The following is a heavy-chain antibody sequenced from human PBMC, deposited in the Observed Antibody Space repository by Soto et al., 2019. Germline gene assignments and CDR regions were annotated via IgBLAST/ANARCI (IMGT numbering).Heavy chain of an antibody. D-gene: IGHD6-13*01. Sequence: PGGSLRLSCTASGFTFGDYAMSWFRQAPWKGLEWVGFIRSKAYVGTTEYAASVKGRFTISRDDSKSIAYLQMNSLKTEDTAVYYCTRCIRSSPPGALDIWGQATMVTVSS. J-gene: IGHJ3*02. CDR1: GFTFGDYA. CDR3: TRCIRSSPPGALDI. V-gene: IGHV3-49*03. CDR2: IRSKAYVGTT.